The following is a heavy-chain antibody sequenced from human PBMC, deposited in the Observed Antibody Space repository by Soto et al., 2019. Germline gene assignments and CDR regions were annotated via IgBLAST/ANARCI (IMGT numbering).Heavy chain of an antibody. CDR3: AKGGRQWLVTSDFNY. Sequence: VQLVESRGGMVQPGRSLRLSCAASGFTFSDYAMHWVRQAPGKGLEWVAVVSHDGRNTHYADSVKGRFTISRDSSKNTVSLAMTSLRAEDTAVYYCAKGGRQWLVTSDFNYWGQGALVTVSS. J-gene: IGHJ4*02. CDR1: GFTFSDYA. V-gene: IGHV3-30*18. D-gene: IGHD6-19*01. CDR2: VSHDGRNT.